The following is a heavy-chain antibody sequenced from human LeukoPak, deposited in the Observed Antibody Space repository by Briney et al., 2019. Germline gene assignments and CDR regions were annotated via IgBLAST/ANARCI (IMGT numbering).Heavy chain of an antibody. CDR1: GFTFSDHY. J-gene: IGHJ4*02. CDR3: TRVVLVGTTYSYFDY. V-gene: IGHV3-72*01. CDR2: TRKKTNNYTT. D-gene: IGHD1-26*01. Sequence: PGGSLRLSCAASGFTFSDHYMDWVRQAPGKGLEWVVRTRKKTNNYTTESAASVKGRFTISRDESKNSLYLQMNSLKAEDTAVYYCTRVVLVGTTYSYFDYWGQGTLVTVSS.